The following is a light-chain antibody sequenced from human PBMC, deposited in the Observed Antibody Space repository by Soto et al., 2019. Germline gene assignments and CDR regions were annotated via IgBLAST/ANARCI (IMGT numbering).Light chain of an antibody. J-gene: IGKJ1*01. V-gene: IGKV1-5*01. CDR1: QPISSW. Sequence: DLQMTQSPPTLSASVGDRVTITCRASQPISSWLAWYHQKPGKAPKLLIYDASNLESGVPSRFSGSGSGTEFTLTISSLQPEDFATYYCLHDHNYPRTFGQGTRVDIK. CDR3: LHDHNYPRT. CDR2: DAS.